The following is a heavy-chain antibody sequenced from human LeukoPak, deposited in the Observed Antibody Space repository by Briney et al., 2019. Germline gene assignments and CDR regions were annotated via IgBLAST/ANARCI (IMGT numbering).Heavy chain of an antibody. D-gene: IGHD5-24*01. CDR2: IIPILGIA. V-gene: IGHV1-69*04. CDR3: ARGPVEMAAPSHF. J-gene: IGHJ4*02. CDR1: GGTFSSYA. Sequence: SVKVSSKPSGGTFSSYAISWVRQAPGQGLEWMGRIIPILGIANYAQKFQGRVTITADKSTSTAYMELSSLRSEDTAVYYCARGPVEMAAPSHFWGQGTLVTVSS.